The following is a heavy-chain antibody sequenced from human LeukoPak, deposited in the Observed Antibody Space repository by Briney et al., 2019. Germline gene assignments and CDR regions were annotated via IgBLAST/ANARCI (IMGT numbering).Heavy chain of an antibody. J-gene: IGHJ4*02. CDR1: GGSFSGYY. CDR3: ARGRAHYYDSSGYYYRYYFDY. V-gene: IGHV4-34*01. Sequence: SETLSLTCAVYGGSFSGYYWSWIRQPPGKGLEWIGEINHSGSTNYNPSLKSRGTISVDTSKNQFSLKLSSVTAADTAVYYCARGRAHYYDSSGYYYRYYFDYWGQGTLVTVSS. CDR2: INHSGST. D-gene: IGHD3-22*01.